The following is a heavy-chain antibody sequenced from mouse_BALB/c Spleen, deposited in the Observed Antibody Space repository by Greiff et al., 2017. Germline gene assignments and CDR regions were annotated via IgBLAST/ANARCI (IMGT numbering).Heavy chain of an antibody. V-gene: IGHV3-2*02. CDR2: ISYSGST. CDR1: GYSITSDYA. Sequence: EVQLVESGPGLVKPSQSLSLTCTVTGYSITSDYAWNWIRQFPGNKLEWMGYISYSGSTSYNPSLKSRISITRDTSKNQFFLQLNSVTTEDTATYYCARNWDEGTYWGQGTLVTVSA. D-gene: IGHD4-1*01. CDR3: ARNWDEGTY. J-gene: IGHJ3*01.